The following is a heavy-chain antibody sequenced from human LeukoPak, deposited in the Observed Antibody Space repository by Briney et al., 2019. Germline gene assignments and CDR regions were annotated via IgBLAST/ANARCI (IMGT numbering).Heavy chain of an antibody. V-gene: IGHV4-4*07. CDR1: SGSITSHY. J-gene: IGHJ4*02. CDR3: ARGIEMATQFDY. D-gene: IGHD5-24*01. CDR2: ISTTGST. Sequence: PSETLSLTCSVSSGSITSHYWSWVRQPAGKGLEWIGRISTTGSTNSNPSLKNRVTMSLDTSKNQVSLKLGSVTAADTAVYYCARGIEMATQFDYWGQGTLVTVSS.